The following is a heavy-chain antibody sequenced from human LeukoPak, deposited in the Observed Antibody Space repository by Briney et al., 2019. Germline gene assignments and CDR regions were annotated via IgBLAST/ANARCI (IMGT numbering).Heavy chain of an antibody. D-gene: IGHD4-17*01. CDR1: GGSISSGGYS. CDR2: IYYSGST. Sequence: PSQTLSLTCAVSGGSISSGGYSWSWIRQPPGKGPEWIGNIYYSGSTHYNPSLKSRVTMSLDTSKNEFSLKLSSLTAADTAMYFCARENRGQTYGSLLDYWGQGTLVTVSS. J-gene: IGHJ4*02. V-gene: IGHV4-30-4*07. CDR3: ARENRGQTYGSLLDY.